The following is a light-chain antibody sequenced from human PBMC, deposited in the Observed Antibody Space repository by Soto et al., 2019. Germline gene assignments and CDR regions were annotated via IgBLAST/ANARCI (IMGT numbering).Light chain of an antibody. CDR3: QQYYSTPYT. CDR1: QSVLYSSNNTNY. V-gene: IGKV4-1*01. Sequence: IVMTQSPDSLVVSLGERATINCKSSQSVLYSSNNTNYLAWYQQKAGQPPKLLVYWASTRESGVPDRFSGSGSGTDFTLTISSLQAEDVAVYYCQQYYSTPYTFGQGTKLEIK. J-gene: IGKJ2*01. CDR2: WAS.